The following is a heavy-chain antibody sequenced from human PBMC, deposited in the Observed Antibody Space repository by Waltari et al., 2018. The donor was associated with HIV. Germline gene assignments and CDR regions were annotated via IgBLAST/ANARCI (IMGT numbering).Heavy chain of an antibody. Sequence: QVHVVESGGGVVQPGGSLRLSCTAPGFNLKIHDIPWVRQAPGRGLGWVAGIRYDGSQEYYGDSVKGRFIISRDNSKNTIFLEMTTLRQEDTAKYRCAKDGAPGRDAVFDIWGQGTMVTVS. D-gene: IGHD1-26*01. CDR2: IRYDGSQE. V-gene: IGHV3-30*02. J-gene: IGHJ3*01. CDR1: GFNLKIHD. CDR3: AKDGAPGRDAVFDI.